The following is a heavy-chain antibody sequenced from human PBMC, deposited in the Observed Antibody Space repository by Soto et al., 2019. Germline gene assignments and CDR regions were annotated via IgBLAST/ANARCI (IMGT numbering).Heavy chain of an antibody. J-gene: IGHJ5*02. D-gene: IGHD1-26*01. CDR3: ARDGTFESGSYYENWFDP. CDR1: GGSVSSGSYY. Sequence: PXGTLSLTCTVSGGSVSSGSYYWRWIRQPPGKGLEWIGYIYYSGSTNYNPSLKSRVTISVDTSKNQFSLKLSSVTAADTAVYYCARDGTFESGSYYENWFDPWGQGTLVTVSS. V-gene: IGHV4-61*01. CDR2: IYYSGST.